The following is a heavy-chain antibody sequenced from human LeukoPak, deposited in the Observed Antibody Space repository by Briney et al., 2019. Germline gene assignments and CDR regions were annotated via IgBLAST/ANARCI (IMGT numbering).Heavy chain of an antibody. CDR2: IYYSKNT. CDR3: VSPRGFSYGYFDY. Sequence: SETLSLTCTVSGGSISSGSAYWGWIRQPPGRGLEWIGSIYYSKNTYYNPSLKSRVTISADTSKNQFSLTLGSVSATDTAVYYCVSPRGFSYGYFDYWGQGTLVTVSS. D-gene: IGHD5-18*01. V-gene: IGHV4-39*01. J-gene: IGHJ4*02. CDR1: GGSISSGSAY.